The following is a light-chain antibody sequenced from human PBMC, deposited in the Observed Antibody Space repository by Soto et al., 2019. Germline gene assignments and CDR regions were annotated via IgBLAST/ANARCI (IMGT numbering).Light chain of an antibody. CDR2: YDS. CDR3: QVWDSSSDHLYD. V-gene: IGLV3-21*04. Sequence: VLTQPPSVSVAPGKTARITCGGNNIGSKSVHWYQQKPGQAPVLVIYYDSDRPSGIPERFSGSNSGNTATLTISRVEAGDEADYYCQVWDSSSDHLYDFGTGTKLTVL. J-gene: IGLJ1*01. CDR1: NIGSKS.